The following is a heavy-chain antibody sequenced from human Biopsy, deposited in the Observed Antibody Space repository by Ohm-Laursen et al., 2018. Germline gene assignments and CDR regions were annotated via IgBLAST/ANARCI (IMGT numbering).Heavy chain of an antibody. D-gene: IGHD2-15*01. J-gene: IGHJ4*02. Sequence: SDTLSLTWAVFGKTFSDYQWSWIRQPPGKRLEWIGQINQAGTTNYNPSLKSRVSISADASKYEFSLRLTSVTAADTAVYLCGNEVHGRDYWGLGAQVTVSS. CDR3: GNEVHGRDY. CDR1: GKTFSDYQ. V-gene: IGHV4-34*08. CDR2: INQAGTT.